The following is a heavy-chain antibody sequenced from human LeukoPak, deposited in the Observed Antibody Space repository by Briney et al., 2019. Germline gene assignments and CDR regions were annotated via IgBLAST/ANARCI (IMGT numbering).Heavy chain of an antibody. Sequence: ESGPALVKPTQTLTLTCTFSGFSLSTSGMCVSWIRQPPGKALEWLALIDWDDIKYYSTSLKTRLTISKDTSKNQVVLTMTNMDPADTATYYCARILPPSHRNILFDNWGQGILVTVSS. CDR1: GFSLSTSGMC. V-gene: IGHV2-70*01. D-gene: IGHD2/OR15-2a*01. J-gene: IGHJ4*02. CDR3: ARILPPSHRNILFDN. CDR2: IDWDDIK.